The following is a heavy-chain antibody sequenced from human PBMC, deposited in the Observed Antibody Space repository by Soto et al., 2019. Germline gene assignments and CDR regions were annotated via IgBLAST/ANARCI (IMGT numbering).Heavy chain of an antibody. CDR1: GFPFSNYE. CDR2: ISSSGTTI. J-gene: IGHJ4*02. CDR3: ARSPFLECN. V-gene: IGHV3-48*03. D-gene: IGHD3-3*01. Sequence: GSLRLSCAASGFPFSNYEMNWARQPPGKGLEWVAYISSSGTTIYYADSVKGRFTISRDNAKNSLFLQINSLSVEDTAVYYCARSPFLECNWAQGTLVTVSS.